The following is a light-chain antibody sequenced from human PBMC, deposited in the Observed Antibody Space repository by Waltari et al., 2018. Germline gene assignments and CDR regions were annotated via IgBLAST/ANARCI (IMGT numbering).Light chain of an antibody. Sequence: PGERATLSCRASQSVTSISFSWYQHKPGQAPRLLIYGTSNRATGIPDRFSGSGFGTDFTLTISRLEPEDFAVYYCQQYDGLVLTFGGGTKVEI. CDR1: QSVTSIS. J-gene: IGKJ4*01. V-gene: IGKV3-20*01. CDR3: QQYDGLVLT. CDR2: GTS.